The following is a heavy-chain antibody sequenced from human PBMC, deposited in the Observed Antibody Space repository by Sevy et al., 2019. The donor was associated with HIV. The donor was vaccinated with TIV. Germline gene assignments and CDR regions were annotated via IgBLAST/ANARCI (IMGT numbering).Heavy chain of an antibody. CDR1: GYTFTSYG. D-gene: IGHD2-8*02. CDR3: ARHYCSGGICLYFDY. Sequence: ASVKVSCKASGYTFTSYGISWVRQAPGQGLEWMGWINAYSGNTNYAQNFQGRVTMTTDTSTITAYMELRSLRSDDTAVYYCARHYCSGGICLYFDYWGQGTLVTVSS. V-gene: IGHV1-18*01. J-gene: IGHJ4*02. CDR2: INAYSGNT.